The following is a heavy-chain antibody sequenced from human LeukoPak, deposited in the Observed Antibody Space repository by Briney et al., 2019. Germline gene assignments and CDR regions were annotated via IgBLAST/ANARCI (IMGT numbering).Heavy chain of an antibody. V-gene: IGHV3-30-3*01. J-gene: IGHJ6*02. CDR2: ISYDGSNK. D-gene: IGHD3-16*01. CDR1: GFTFSSYA. Sequence: GRSLRLSCAASGFTFSSYAMHWVRQAPGQGLEWVAVISYDGSNKYYADSVKGRFTISRDNSKNTLYLQMNSLRAEDTAVYYCARGRWGDYYYGMDVWGQGTTVTVS. CDR3: ARGRWGDYYYGMDV.